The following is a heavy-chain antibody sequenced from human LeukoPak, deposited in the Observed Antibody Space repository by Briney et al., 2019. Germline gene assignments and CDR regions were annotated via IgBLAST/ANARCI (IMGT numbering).Heavy chain of an antibody. CDR2: IYYSGST. D-gene: IGHD6-19*01. CDR3: ARDRESSGWNTPGFDS. J-gene: IGHJ4*02. V-gene: IGHV4-59*01. CDR1: GGSISGYY. Sequence: KASETLSLTCTVSGGSISGYYWSWIRQPPGKGLEWIGFIYYSGSTNYNPSLKSRVTISVDTSKNQFSLKLRSVTAADTAVYYCARDRESSGWNTPGFDSWGQGTLVTVSS.